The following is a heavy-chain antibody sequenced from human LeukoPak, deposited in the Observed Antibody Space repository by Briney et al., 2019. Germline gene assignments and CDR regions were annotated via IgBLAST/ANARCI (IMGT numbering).Heavy chain of an antibody. D-gene: IGHD3-10*01. V-gene: IGHV3-30*02. CDR3: ARKVKAQSWFGEAGGPGYFGMDV. CDR2: IRYDGSNK. J-gene: IGHJ6*02. CDR1: GFTFSSYG. Sequence: GGSLRLSWAASGFTFSSYGMHWVRQARGKGLEWVAFIRYDGSNKYYADSVKGRFTISRDNSKNTLYLQMNSLRAEDTAVYYCARKVKAQSWFGEAGGPGYFGMDVWGQGTTVTVSS.